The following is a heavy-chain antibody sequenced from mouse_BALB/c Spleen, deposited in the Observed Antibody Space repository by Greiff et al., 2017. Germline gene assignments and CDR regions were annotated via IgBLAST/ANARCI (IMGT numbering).Heavy chain of an antibody. CDR3: TRGAITTAFYAMDY. J-gene: IGHJ4*01. V-gene: IGHV1S81*02. CDR2: INPSNGGT. D-gene: IGHD1-2*01. CDR1: GYTFTSYY. Sequence: QVQLQQSEAELVKPGASVKLSCKASGYTFTSYYMYWVKQRPGQGLEWIGEINPSNGGTNFNEKFKSKATLTVDKSSSTAYMQLSSLTSEDSAVYYCTRGAITTAFYAMDYWGQGTSVTVSS.